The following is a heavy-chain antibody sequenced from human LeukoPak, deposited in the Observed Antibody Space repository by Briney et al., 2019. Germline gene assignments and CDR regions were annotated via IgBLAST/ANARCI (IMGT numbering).Heavy chain of an antibody. D-gene: IGHD1-26*01. J-gene: IGHJ6*02. Sequence: ASVKVSCKASGYTFTGYYMHWVRQAPGQGLEWMGWINPNSGGTNYAQKFQGRVTMTRDTSISTAYMEPSRLRSDDTAVYYCTRDIPPVRGHIVGATRTYGMDVWGQGTTVTVSS. CDR3: TRDIPPVRGHIVGATRTYGMDV. CDR2: INPNSGGT. V-gene: IGHV1-2*02. CDR1: GYTFTGYY.